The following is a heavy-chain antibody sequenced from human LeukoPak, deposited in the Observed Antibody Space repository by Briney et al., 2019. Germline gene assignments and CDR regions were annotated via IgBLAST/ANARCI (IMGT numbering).Heavy chain of an antibody. D-gene: IGHD6-13*01. CDR2: IKQDGSEK. CDR1: GFTFSSYW. CDR3: ARWAAAGLNDY. Sequence: GGSLRLSCAASGFTFSSYWMSWVRQAPGKGLEWVANIKQDGSEKYYVDSVKGRFTISRDNAKNSLYLQMNGLRAEDTAVYYCARWAAAGLNDYWGQGTLVTVSS. J-gene: IGHJ4*02. V-gene: IGHV3-7*01.